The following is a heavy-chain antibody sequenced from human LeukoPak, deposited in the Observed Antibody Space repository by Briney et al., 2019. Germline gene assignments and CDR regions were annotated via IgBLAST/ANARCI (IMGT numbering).Heavy chain of an antibody. D-gene: IGHD7-27*01. Sequence: GGSLRLSCAASGFSFSIYAVSWVRQAPGKGLEWVSGISDGGSRTYYADSVKGRFTISRDDSKNTLYLQMNSLRAEDMAVYYCAKVQLGIGIDYWGQGTLVTVSS. V-gene: IGHV3-23*01. CDR3: AKVQLGIGIDY. CDR2: ISDGGSRT. CDR1: GFSFSIYA. J-gene: IGHJ4*02.